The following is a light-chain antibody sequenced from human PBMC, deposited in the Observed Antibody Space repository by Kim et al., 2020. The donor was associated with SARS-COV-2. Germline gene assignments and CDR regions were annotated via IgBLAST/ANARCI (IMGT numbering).Light chain of an antibody. Sequence: DIQMTQSPYTLSASVGDRVTITCRASESISSRLAWYQQKSVKAPKLVIYKASTLESGVPSRFSGSGSGTEFTLTINSLQPDDFATYYCHQFNDYPWTFGQGTKVDIK. CDR1: ESISSR. J-gene: IGKJ1*01. CDR3: HQFNDYPWT. CDR2: KAS. V-gene: IGKV1-5*03.